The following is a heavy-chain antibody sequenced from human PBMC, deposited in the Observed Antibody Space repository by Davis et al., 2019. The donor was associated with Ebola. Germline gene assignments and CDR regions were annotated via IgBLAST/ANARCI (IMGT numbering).Heavy chain of an antibody. CDR2: MNPNSGNT. D-gene: IGHD6-19*01. CDR3: ARRKYSSGWYTTRRYWYFDL. V-gene: IGHV1-8*01. J-gene: IGHJ2*01. CDR1: GYTFTSYD. Sequence: AASVKVSCKASGYTFTSYDLSWVRQATGQGLEWMGWMNPNSGNTGYAQKFQGRVTMTRNTSVSTAYMELSSLRSEDTAVYYCARRKYSSGWYTTRRYWYFDLWGRGTLVTVSS.